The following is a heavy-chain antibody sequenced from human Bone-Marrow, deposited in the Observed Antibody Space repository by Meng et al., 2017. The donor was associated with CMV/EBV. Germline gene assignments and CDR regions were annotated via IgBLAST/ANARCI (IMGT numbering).Heavy chain of an antibody. D-gene: IGHD6-13*01. CDR1: GFTFSSYS. CDR3: AKVADAAAGRAYYYYYYGMDV. CDR2: ISWNSGSI. Sequence: GGSLRLSCAASGFTFSSYSMNWVRQAPGKGLEWVSGISWNSGSIGYADSVKGRFTISRDNAKNSLYLQMNSLRAEDTALYYCAKVADAAAGRAYYYYYYGMDVWGQGTTVTVSS. V-gene: IGHV3-20*04. J-gene: IGHJ6*02.